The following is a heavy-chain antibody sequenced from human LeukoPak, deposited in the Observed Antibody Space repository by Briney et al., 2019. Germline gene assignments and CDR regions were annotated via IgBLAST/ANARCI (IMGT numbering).Heavy chain of an antibody. CDR2: IKQDGSEK. CDR1: GFTFTGYW. D-gene: IGHD2-2*01. J-gene: IGHJ4*02. Sequence: GESLRLSCAASGFTFTGYWMSWVRQAPGKGLEWVANIKQDGSEKHYLDSVKGRFTISRDNAKSSLYLQMNTLRAEDTAVYYCARDGDGVSAMPFDYWGQGTLVTASS. V-gene: IGHV3-7*01. CDR3: ARDGDGVSAMPFDY.